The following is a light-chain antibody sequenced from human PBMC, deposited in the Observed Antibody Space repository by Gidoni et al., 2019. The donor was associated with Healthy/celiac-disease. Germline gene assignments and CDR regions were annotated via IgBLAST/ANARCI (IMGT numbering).Light chain of an antibody. V-gene: IGKV1-5*01. J-gene: IGKJ2*01. CDR2: DAS. CDR3: QQYNSYPYT. Sequence: DIQMPQYPSTLSASVGDRVTITCRDSQSISSWLAWYQQKPGKAPKLLIYDASSLESGVPSRFSGSGSGTEFTLTISSLQPDDFATYYCQQYNSYPYTFGQGTKLEIK. CDR1: QSISSW.